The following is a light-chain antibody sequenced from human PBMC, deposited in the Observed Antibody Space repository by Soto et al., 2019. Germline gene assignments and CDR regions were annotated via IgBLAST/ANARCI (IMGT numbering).Light chain of an antibody. V-gene: IGKV3-11*01. Sequence: EIVLTQSPATLSLSPWERATLSCRASQSISRYLAWYQQKPGQAPRLLIYDASNRATGIPVRFSGSGSGTDFTLIISSLEPEDFAVYYCQQRSNWPLTFGPGNKVDIK. CDR1: QSISRY. CDR2: DAS. CDR3: QQRSNWPLT. J-gene: IGKJ3*01.